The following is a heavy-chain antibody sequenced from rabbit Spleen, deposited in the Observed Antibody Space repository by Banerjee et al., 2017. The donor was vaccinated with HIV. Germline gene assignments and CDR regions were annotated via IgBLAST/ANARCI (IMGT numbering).Heavy chain of an antibody. D-gene: IGHD6-1*01. Sequence: QSLEGSGGDLVKPGASLTLTCTASGFTLRNYWMCWVRQVLGKGLEWIACIYSGSGGSTYYASWAKGRFTISKTSSTTVTLQMTSLTAADTATYFCARNYYTYGYAGVAYALNLWGPGTLVTVS. V-gene: IGHV1S40*01. CDR3: ARNYYTYGYAGVAYALNL. CDR2: IYSGSGGST. J-gene: IGHJ4*01. CDR1: GFTLRNYW.